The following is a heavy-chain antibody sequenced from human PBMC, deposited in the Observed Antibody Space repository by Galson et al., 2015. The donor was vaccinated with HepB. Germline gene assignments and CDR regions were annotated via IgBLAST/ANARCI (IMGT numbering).Heavy chain of an antibody. V-gene: IGHV3-21*01. CDR1: GFTFSDYS. Sequence: SLRLSCAASGFTFSDYSMNWVRQAPGKGLEWVSFISASSAYIYYADSVKGRFTISRDNAENSLSLQMNGLGAEDTAVYYCARAEIRYFDFDYWGQGTLVTVSS. CDR3: ARAEIRYFDFDY. D-gene: IGHD3-9*01. J-gene: IGHJ4*02. CDR2: ISASSAYI.